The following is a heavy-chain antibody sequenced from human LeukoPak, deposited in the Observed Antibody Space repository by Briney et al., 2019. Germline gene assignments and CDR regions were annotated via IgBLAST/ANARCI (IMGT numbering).Heavy chain of an antibody. CDR1: GFTFRSSW. J-gene: IGHJ6*04. CDR3: AELGITMIGGV. CDR2: IDTDGSST. Sequence: PGGSLRLSCAASGFTFRSSWMHWVRQAPGKGLVWVSSIDTDGSSTRYADSVKGRFTISRDNAKNSLYLQMNSLRAEDTAVYYCAELGITMIGGVWGKGTTVTISS. D-gene: IGHD3-10*02. V-gene: IGHV3-74*01.